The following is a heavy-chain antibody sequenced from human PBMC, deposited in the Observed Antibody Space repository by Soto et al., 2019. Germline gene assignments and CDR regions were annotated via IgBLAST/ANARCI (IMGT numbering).Heavy chain of an antibody. D-gene: IGHD5-12*01. Sequence: QVQLVQSGGEVKKPGASVTVCCKASGYTFINYHITWVRQAPGQGLEWMAWINTYNGMTDYAQRFQGRVTMTRDTSTSTAYMELSNLGSDDTAVYFCAKSPRGEMATDWGQGTLVTVSS. CDR3: AKSPRGEMATD. J-gene: IGHJ4*02. CDR1: GYTFINYH. CDR2: INTYNGMT. V-gene: IGHV1-18*01.